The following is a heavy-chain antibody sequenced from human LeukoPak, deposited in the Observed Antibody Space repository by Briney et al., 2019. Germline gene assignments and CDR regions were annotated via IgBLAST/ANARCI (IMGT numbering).Heavy chain of an antibody. D-gene: IGHD3-22*01. V-gene: IGHV4-39*01. J-gene: IGHJ4*02. Sequence: SETLSLTCTVSGGSISSSSYYWGWIRRPPGKGLEWIGSIYYSGSTYYNPSLKSRVTISVDTSKNQFSLKLSSVTAADTAVYYCARHSGPALYYYDSSGYDHYWGQGTLVTVSS. CDR1: GGSISSSSYY. CDR2: IYYSGST. CDR3: ARHSGPALYYYDSSGYDHY.